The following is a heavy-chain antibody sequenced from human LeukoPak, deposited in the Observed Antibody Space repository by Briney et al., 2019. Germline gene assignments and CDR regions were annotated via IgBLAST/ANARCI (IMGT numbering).Heavy chain of an antibody. CDR3: ARGGSGNFYY. D-gene: IGHD1-26*01. CDR2: IDISGGST. V-gene: IGHV3-23*01. Sequence: PGGSLRLSCAVSGFTFNSHAMCWVRQAPGKGLEWVSSIDISGGSTYYADSVKGRFTISRDNSKNTLYLQMTSLRAEDTAVYYCARGGSGNFYYWGQGTLVTVSS. J-gene: IGHJ4*02. CDR1: GFTFNSHA.